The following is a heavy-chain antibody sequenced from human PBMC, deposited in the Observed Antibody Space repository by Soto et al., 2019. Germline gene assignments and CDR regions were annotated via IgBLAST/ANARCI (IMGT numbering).Heavy chain of an antibody. CDR1: GYTFTSYG. J-gene: IGHJ3*02. CDR3: ARSPLGTVVVVAVPLADI. CDR2: ISAYNGNT. V-gene: IGHV1-18*04. D-gene: IGHD2-15*01. Sequence: ASVKVSCKASGYTFTSYGISWVRQAPGQGLEWMGWISAYNGNTNYAQKIQGRVTMTTDTSTSTAYMELRSLRSDDTAVYYCARSPLGTVVVVAVPLADIWGQGTMVTVPS.